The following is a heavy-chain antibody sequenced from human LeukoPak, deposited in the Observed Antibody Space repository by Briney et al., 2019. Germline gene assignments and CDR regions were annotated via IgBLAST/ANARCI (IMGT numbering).Heavy chain of an antibody. CDR3: AGISSSWYGFDY. D-gene: IGHD6-13*01. J-gene: IGHJ4*02. V-gene: IGHV4-4*02. Sequence: SETLSLTCAVSGGSISSSNWWSWVRQPPGKGLEWIGEIYHSGSTNYNPSLKSRVTISVDKSKNQFSLKLSSVTAADTAVYYCAGISSSWYGFDYWGQGTLVTVSS. CDR2: IYHSGST. CDR1: GGSISSSNW.